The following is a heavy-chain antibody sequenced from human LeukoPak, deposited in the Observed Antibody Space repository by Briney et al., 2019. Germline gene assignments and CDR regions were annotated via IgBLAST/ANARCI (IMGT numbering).Heavy chain of an antibody. CDR2: INPNSGGT. J-gene: IGHJ6*03. CDR1: GYTFTGYY. CDR3: ARGAAYSNFYYYMDV. Sequence: ASVKVSCKASGYTFTGYYMHWVRQAPGQGLEWMGWINPNSGGTNYAQKFQGRVTMTRDTSISIAYMELSRLRSDDTAVYYCARGAAYSNFYYYMDVWGKGTTVTVSS. V-gene: IGHV1-2*02. D-gene: IGHD4-11*01.